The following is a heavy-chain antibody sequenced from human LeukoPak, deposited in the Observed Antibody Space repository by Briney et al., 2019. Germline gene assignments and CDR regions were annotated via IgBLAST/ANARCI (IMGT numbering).Heavy chain of an antibody. CDR3: ARGYSSLDP. CDR1: RFTFSDYW. V-gene: IGHV3-7*05. CDR2: IKQDGSEK. D-gene: IGHD6-19*01. Sequence: GGSLRLSCAAARFTFSDYWMSWVRQAPGKGLEWVANIKQDGSEKYYVDSVKGRFTISRDNAKDSLYLQMNSLTAEDTAVYYCARGYSSLDPWGQGTLVTVSS. J-gene: IGHJ5*02.